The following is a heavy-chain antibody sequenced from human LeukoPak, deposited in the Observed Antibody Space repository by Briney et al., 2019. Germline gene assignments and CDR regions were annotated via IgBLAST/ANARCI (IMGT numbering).Heavy chain of an antibody. CDR2: INPSSGGT. J-gene: IGHJ4*02. V-gene: IGHV1-2*02. CDR1: GYTFTGYY. D-gene: IGHD2-2*01. CDR3: ARDIVVVPAAANLNDY. Sequence: ASVKVSCKASGYTFTGYYMHWVRQAPGQGLEWMGWINPSSGGTNYAQKFQGRVTMTRDTSISTAYMELSRLRSDDTAVYYCARDIVVVPAAANLNDYWGQGTLVTVSS.